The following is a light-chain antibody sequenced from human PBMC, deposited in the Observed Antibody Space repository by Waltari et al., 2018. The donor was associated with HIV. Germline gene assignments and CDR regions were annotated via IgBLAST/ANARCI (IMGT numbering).Light chain of an antibody. V-gene: IGLV1-40*01. CDR1: PSNLGTDSD. CDR2: FND. J-gene: IGLJ2*01. Sequence: QSVLTQPPSVSGAPGQRVTISCTGIPSNLGTDSDVHWYQQLPGTAPKLLIFFNDRPPPGVPARLSGSKSGSSASLAITGLQADDEATYYCQSYDTSLSGWGIFGGGTKVTVL. CDR3: QSYDTSLSGWGI.